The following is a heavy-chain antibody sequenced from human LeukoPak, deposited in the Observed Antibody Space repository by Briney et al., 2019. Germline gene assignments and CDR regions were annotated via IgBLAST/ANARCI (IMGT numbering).Heavy chain of an antibody. CDR1: GGTFSSYA. CDR2: ITPMYGTA. Sequence: GASVKVSCKASGGTFSSYAISWVRQVPGQGLEWMGGITPMYGTANYAQKFQGRVTITADESTSTAYMELSSLRSEDTAVYYCASSGTGIHYYYYYMDVWGKGTTVTISS. V-gene: IGHV1-69*13. J-gene: IGHJ6*03. CDR3: ASSGTGIHYYYYYMDV. D-gene: IGHD3-10*01.